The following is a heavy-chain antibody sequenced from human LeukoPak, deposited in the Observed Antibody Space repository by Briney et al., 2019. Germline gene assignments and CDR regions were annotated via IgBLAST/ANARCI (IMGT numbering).Heavy chain of an antibody. D-gene: IGHD3-10*01. CDR3: ARHSLITMVRGVSIYYMDV. CDR1: GYSFSTYW. Sequence: GESLKISCVGSGYSFSTYWIGWVRQMPGKGLEWMGTTYPGDSDTRYSPSFQGQVTISADKSISTAYLQWSSLKASDTAMYYCARHSLITMVRGVSIYYMDVWGKGTTVTVSS. CDR2: TYPGDSDT. J-gene: IGHJ6*03. V-gene: IGHV5-51*01.